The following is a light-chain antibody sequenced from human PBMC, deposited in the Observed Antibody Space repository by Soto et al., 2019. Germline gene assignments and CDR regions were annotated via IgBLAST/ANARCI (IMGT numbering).Light chain of an antibody. Sequence: EIVLTQSPGTLSLSPGERATLSCRASQTVRNNYLAWYQQKPGQAPRLVIYGASNRATGIPDRFSASGSGTDFTLTISRLEPEDFAVYYCRQYGSSSWTFGQGTKVDIK. CDR2: GAS. V-gene: IGKV3-20*01. J-gene: IGKJ1*01. CDR3: RQYGSSSWT. CDR1: QTVRNNY.